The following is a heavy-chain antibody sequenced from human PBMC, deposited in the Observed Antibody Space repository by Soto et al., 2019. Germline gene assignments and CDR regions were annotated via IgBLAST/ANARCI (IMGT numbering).Heavy chain of an antibody. Sequence: QVRLVQSGAEIKKPGSSMKVSCKASGGTFSNSAISWVRQAPGQGLEWVGGIIPVFRTPDYAQKFQGRVTITADESTSTAYMELSSLRSDDTAVYYWARDKDRPELGGNYYYAVDVWGQGTTVTVSS. CDR2: IIPVFRTP. J-gene: IGHJ6*02. CDR1: GGTFSNSA. CDR3: ARDKDRPELGGNYYYAVDV. D-gene: IGHD3-3*02. V-gene: IGHV1-69*12.